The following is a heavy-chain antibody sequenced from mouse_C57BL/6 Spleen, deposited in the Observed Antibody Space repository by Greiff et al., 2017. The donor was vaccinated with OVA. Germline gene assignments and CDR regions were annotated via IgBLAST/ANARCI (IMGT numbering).Heavy chain of an antibody. V-gene: IGHV3-6*01. D-gene: IGHD6-2*01. Sequence: VQLQQSGPGLVKPSQSLSLTCSVTGYSITSGYYWNWIRQFPGNKLEWMGYISYDGSNNYNPSLKNRISITRDTSKNQFFLKLNSVTTEDTATYYCARGRSPWYFDVWGTGTTVTVSS. CDR2: ISYDGSN. CDR3: ARGRSPWYFDV. J-gene: IGHJ1*03. CDR1: GYSITSGYY.